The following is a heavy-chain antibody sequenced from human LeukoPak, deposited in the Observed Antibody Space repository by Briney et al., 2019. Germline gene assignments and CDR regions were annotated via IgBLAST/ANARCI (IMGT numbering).Heavy chain of an antibody. CDR2: ISSSSSFI. D-gene: IGHD2-21*01. CDR1: GFNFRAYT. V-gene: IGHV3-21*01. Sequence: SGGSLRLSCAASGFNFRAYTMNWLRRAPGKGLEWVSSISSSSSFIYYADSVKGRFTIYRDNAKNSLYLQMNSLRAEDTALYYCAREGTTSEYLIYSCYGFDVWGQGTTVTVSS. CDR3: AREGTTSEYLIYSCYGFDV. J-gene: IGHJ6*02.